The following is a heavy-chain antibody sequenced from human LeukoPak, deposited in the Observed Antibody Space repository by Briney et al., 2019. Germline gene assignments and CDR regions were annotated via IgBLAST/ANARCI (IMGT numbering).Heavy chain of an antibody. Sequence: GGSLRLSCAASGFTFSSYNMNWVRQAPGKGLEWVSPITRSSSNIYYADSVKGRFTISRDNAQNSLYLQMNSLRAEDTAVYYCARGAYYYGSGSYSFQIDNWGQGTLVTVSS. J-gene: IGHJ4*02. D-gene: IGHD3-10*01. V-gene: IGHV3-21*01. CDR1: GFTFSSYN. CDR3: ARGAYYYGSGSYSFQIDN. CDR2: ITRSSSNI.